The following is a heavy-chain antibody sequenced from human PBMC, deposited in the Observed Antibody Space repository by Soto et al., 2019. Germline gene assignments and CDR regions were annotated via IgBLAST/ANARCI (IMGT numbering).Heavy chain of an antibody. CDR1: GASITRGGFH. J-gene: IGHJ4*02. D-gene: IGHD3-10*01. CDR2: LYSGST. CDR3: ARRGSGHTFDY. Sequence: QLQLQESGPGPVKPSETLSLTCAVTGASITRGGFHWGWIRQSPGQGLEWIGSLYSGSTYYNPSLKSRVTISTDTSKNDFSLRLTSVTAADTAVYYCARRGSGHTFDYWGQGTLVTVSS. V-gene: IGHV4-39*02.